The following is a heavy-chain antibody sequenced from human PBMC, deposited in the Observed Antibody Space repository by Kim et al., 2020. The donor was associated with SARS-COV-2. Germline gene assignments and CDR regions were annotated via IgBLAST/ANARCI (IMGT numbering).Heavy chain of an antibody. Sequence: SVKVSCKASGGTFSSYAISWVRQAPGQGLEWMGGIIPIFGTANYAQKFQGRVTITADESTSTAYMELSSLRSEDTAVYYCARAGGYSSGWPGGTLDAFDIWGQGTMVTVSS. CDR2: IIPIFGTA. V-gene: IGHV1-69*13. J-gene: IGHJ3*02. CDR3: ARAGGYSSGWPGGTLDAFDI. CDR1: GGTFSSYA. D-gene: IGHD6-19*01.